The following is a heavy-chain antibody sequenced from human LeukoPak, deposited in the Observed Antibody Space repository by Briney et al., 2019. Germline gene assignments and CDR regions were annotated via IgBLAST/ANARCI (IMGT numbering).Heavy chain of an antibody. J-gene: IGHJ4*02. V-gene: IGHV1-69*02. D-gene: IGHD6-6*01. Sequence: LVKVSCKASGGTFSSYTISWVRQAPGQGLEWMGRIIPILGIANYAQKFQGRVTITADKSTSTAYMELSSLRSEDTAVYYCASYSSSSGCLDYWGQGTLVTVSS. CDR2: IIPILGIA. CDR1: GGTFSSYT. CDR3: ASYSSSSGCLDY.